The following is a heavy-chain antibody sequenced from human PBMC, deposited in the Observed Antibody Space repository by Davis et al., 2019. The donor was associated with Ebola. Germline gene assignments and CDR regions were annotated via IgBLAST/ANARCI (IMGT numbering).Heavy chain of an antibody. V-gene: IGHV3-15*07. J-gene: IGHJ4*02. CDR1: GFTFSNAW. Sequence: GSLRLSCAASGFTFSNAWMNWVRQAPGKGLEWVGRIKSKTDGGTTDYAAPVKGRFTISRDDSKNTLYLQMNSLKTEDTAVYYCTTEGTHCSGGSCYSCYFDYWGQGTLVTVSS. CDR3: TTEGTHCSGGSCYSCYFDY. D-gene: IGHD2-15*01. CDR2: IKSKTDGGTT.